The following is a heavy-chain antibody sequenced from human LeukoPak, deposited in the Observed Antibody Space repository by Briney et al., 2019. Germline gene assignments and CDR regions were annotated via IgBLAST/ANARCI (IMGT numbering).Heavy chain of an antibody. J-gene: IGHJ3*02. Sequence: GGSLRLSCAASGFTFSSYEMNWVRQAPGKGLEWVSYISSSGSTIYYADSVKGRFTISRDNAKNSLYLQMNSLRAEDTAVYYCARDPSLLWFGEPDDIWGRGTMVTVSS. D-gene: IGHD3-10*01. CDR3: ARDPSLLWFGEPDDI. CDR2: ISSSGSTI. CDR1: GFTFSSYE. V-gene: IGHV3-48*03.